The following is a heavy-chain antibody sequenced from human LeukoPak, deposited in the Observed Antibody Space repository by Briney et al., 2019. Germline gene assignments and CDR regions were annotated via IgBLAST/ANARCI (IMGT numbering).Heavy chain of an antibody. Sequence: GGSLRLSCAASGFTFSSYAMSWVRQAPGKGLEWVSSISNSGRYIYYADSVKGRFTISRDNAKNSLYLQMNSLRDGDTAVFYCARLQGDSGWYYLDYWGQGTLVTVSS. J-gene: IGHJ4*02. D-gene: IGHD6-19*01. CDR3: ARLQGDSGWYYLDY. CDR2: ISNSGRYI. CDR1: GFTFSSYA. V-gene: IGHV3-21*01.